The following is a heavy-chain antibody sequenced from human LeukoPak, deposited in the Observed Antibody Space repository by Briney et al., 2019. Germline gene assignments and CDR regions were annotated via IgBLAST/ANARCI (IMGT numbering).Heavy chain of an antibody. D-gene: IGHD6-13*01. CDR3: ARDKGAAAPFYYYYYYMDV. CDR2: IYTSGST. V-gene: IGHV4-4*07. J-gene: IGHJ6*03. CDR1: GGSISSYY. Sequence: SETLSLTCTVSGGSISSYYWSWIRQPAGKGLEWIGRIYTSGSTNYNPSLKSRVTMSVDTSKNQFSLKLSSVTAADTAVYYCARDKGAAAPFYYYYYYMDVWGKGTTVTVSS.